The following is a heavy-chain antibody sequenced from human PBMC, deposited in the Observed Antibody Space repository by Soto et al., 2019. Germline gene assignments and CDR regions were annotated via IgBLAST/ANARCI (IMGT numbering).Heavy chain of an antibody. CDR2: IIPVFGPA. Sequence: QVQLVQSGAEVEKPGSSVKVSCKASGGTFSNYALSWVRQAPGQGLEWMGGIIPVFGPAHYAQKFQGRVTITADESTSTAYVELSSLRSEDTAVYYCARASTGSYLNAFDVWGQGTMVTVSS. CDR1: GGTFSNYA. D-gene: IGHD1-26*01. CDR3: ARASTGSYLNAFDV. J-gene: IGHJ3*01. V-gene: IGHV1-69*01.